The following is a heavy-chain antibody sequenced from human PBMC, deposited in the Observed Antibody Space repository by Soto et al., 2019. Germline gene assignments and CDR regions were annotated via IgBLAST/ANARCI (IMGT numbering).Heavy chain of an antibody. V-gene: IGHV3-23*01. J-gene: IGHJ5*01. CDR3: AKDSDSGTYLNWFDS. CDR2: ITASGGST. Sequence: GGSLRLSCAASGFTFSSYPMSWVRQAPGKGLEWVSTITASGGSTYYTDSVKGRFTISRDNSRSTLFLQMDSLRAEDAAVYYCAKDSDSGTYLNWFDSWGQGTLVTVSS. D-gene: IGHD1-26*01. CDR1: GFTFSSYP.